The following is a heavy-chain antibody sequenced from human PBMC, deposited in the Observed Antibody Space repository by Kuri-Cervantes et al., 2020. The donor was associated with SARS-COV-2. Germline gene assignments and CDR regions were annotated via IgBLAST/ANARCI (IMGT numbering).Heavy chain of an antibody. CDR3: AKDRVGVQDF. D-gene: IGHD2-21*01. CDR1: GFTFSRYA. J-gene: IGHJ4*02. CDR2: ISYDGSNK. Sequence: LSLTCAASGFTFSRYAMHWVRQAPGKGLEWVAVISYDGSNKDYTASGKGRFTISRDNSQNTLYLQMKSLRTEDTALYYCAKDRVGVQDFWGQGTLVTVSS. V-gene: IGHV3-30-3*01.